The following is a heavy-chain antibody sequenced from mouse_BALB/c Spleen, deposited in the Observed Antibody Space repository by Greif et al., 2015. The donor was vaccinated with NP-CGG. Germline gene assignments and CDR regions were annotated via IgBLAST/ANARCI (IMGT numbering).Heavy chain of an antibody. CDR1: GYTFTDSY. J-gene: IGHJ4*01. Sequence: QVQLQQSGPELVKPGASVKISCKASGYTFTDSYINWVKQKPGQGLEWIGWIYPGSGNTKYNEKFKGKATLTVDTSSSTACMQLSSLTSEDTTVYFCARRTGTEAMDYWGQGTSVTVSS. CDR3: ARRTGTEAMDY. CDR2: IYPGSGNT. V-gene: IGHV1-84*02. D-gene: IGHD4-1*01.